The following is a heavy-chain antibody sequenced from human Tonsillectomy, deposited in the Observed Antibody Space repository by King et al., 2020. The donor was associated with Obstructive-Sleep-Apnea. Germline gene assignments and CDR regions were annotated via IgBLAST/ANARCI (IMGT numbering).Heavy chain of an antibody. CDR3: ARSNLVAGPRDY. J-gene: IGHJ4*02. CDR2: ISYDGSNK. V-gene: IGHV3-30*01. CDR1: GFTFRSYA. D-gene: IGHD6-19*01. Sequence: VQLVQSGGGVVQPGRSLRLSCAASGFTFRSYAMHWVRQSPGKGLEWVAVISYDGSNKYYADSVKGRFTICRDSSKNTLFLQMNSLRAEDTAVYYCARSNLVAGPRDYWGQGTLVTVSS.